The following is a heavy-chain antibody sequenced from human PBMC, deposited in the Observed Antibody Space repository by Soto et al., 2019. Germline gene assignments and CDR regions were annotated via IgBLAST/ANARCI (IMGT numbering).Heavy chain of an antibody. CDR1: GFTFGNYA. CDR2: ISDGNDGP. J-gene: IGHJ4*02. CDR3: AKKLVTGGHGNYFDC. D-gene: IGHD1-1*01. V-gene: IGHV3-23*01. Sequence: PGAAQRLSCTASGFTFGNYAMYWVHQAPGKGVEWVSAISDGNDGPYYADSVKSRFTISRDNSKNTLYLQMNGLRAEDTAVYYCAKKLVTGGHGNYFDCWGQGTLVTVSS.